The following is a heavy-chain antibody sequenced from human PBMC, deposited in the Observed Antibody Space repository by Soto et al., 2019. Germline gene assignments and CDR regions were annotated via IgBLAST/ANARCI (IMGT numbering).Heavy chain of an antibody. CDR3: ARESEDLTSNFDY. Sequence: AGGSLRLSCAASGFTFTRYSMNWVRQAPGKGLEWVSSISSTTNYIYYADPMKGRFTVSRDNAKNSVYLEMNSLSAEDTALYYCARESEDLTSNFDYWGQGTLVTVSS. CDR1: GFTFTRYS. CDR2: ISSTTNYI. V-gene: IGHV3-21*01. J-gene: IGHJ4*02.